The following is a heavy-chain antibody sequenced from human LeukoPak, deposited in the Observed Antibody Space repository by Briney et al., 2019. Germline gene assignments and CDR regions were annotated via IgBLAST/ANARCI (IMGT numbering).Heavy chain of an antibody. J-gene: IGHJ4*02. CDR1: GFTFSSYR. D-gene: IGHD2-15*01. CDR2: ISSAGSTI. CDR3: ARGGGTSYKYFDY. V-gene: IGHV3-48*01. Sequence: GGSLRLSCAASGFTFSSYRMNWVRQAPGKGLEWLSAISSAGSTINYADSVKGRFTISRDNARNSLYLQMNSLRAEDTAVYFCARGGGTSYKYFDYWGQGTLVPVSS.